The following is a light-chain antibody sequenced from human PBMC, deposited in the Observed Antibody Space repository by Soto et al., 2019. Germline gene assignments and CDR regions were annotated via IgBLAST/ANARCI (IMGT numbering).Light chain of an antibody. CDR2: AAS. J-gene: IGKJ3*01. CDR3: QQSHSVPVT. V-gene: IGKV1-39*01. CDR1: QSISDY. Sequence: DIQMTQSPLSLSASVGDRVTITCRASQSISDYVHWYQQKPGKAPKLLIFAASSLPSGVPSRFSCSGSGTDFTLAISSVQPEDYATYHCQQSHSVPVTFGPGTNV.